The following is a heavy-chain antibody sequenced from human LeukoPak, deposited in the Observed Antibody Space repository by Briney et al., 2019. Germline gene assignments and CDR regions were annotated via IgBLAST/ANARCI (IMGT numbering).Heavy chain of an antibody. D-gene: IGHD6-25*01. CDR1: GGSMSDSIT. V-gene: IGHV4/OR15-8*01. J-gene: IGHJ5*02. Sequence: PSETLSLTCSVSGGSMSDSITWGWVRQPPGKGLEWLANIHDDGRTAPNPSLRSRLTISHDRSKNQFSLKVSSVTAADTAFYYCAKVLTAAGLDLWGQGILVTVSS. CDR3: AKVLTAAGLDL. CDR2: IHDDGRT.